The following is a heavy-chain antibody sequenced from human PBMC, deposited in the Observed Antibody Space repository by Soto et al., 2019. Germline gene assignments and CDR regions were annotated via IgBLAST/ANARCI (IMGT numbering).Heavy chain of an antibody. CDR2: INAGNGST. CDR1: GYTFTSYA. V-gene: IGHV1-3*01. D-gene: IGHD6-6*01. J-gene: IGHJ6*02. Sequence: GASVKVSCKASGYTFTSYALHWVRQAPGQRLEWMGWINAGNGSTKYSQKFQGRVTITRDTSASTAYMELSSLRSEDTAVYYCAREDSSAAVYGMDVWGQGTTVTVSS. CDR3: AREDSSAAVYGMDV.